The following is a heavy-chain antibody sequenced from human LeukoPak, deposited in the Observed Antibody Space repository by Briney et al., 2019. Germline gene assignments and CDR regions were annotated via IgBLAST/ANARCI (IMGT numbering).Heavy chain of an antibody. J-gene: IGHJ4*02. D-gene: IGHD5-18*01. CDR1: GFTFSSYS. CDR3: ARDGQLWSPFDY. Sequence: GGSLILSCAASGFTFSSYSMNWVRQAPGKGLEWVSSISSSSSYIYYADSVKGRFTISRDNAKNSLYLQMNSLRAEDTAVYYCARDGQLWSPFDYWGQGTLVTVSS. CDR2: ISSSSSYI. V-gene: IGHV3-21*01.